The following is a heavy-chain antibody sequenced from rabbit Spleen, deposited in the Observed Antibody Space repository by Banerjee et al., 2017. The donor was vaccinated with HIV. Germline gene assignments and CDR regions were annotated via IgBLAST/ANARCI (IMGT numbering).Heavy chain of an antibody. CDR2: IDSGSSGNA. J-gene: IGHJ4*01. CDR3: ARDGAGGSYFAL. CDR1: GFSFSISYY. V-gene: IGHV1S40*01. Sequence: QSLEESGGDLVKPGASLTLTCTASGFSFSISYYMCWVRQAPGKGLEWIACIDSGSSGNAYYANWAKGRFTISKTSSTTVTLQMTSLTAADTATYFCARDGAGGSYFALWGPGTLVTVS. D-gene: IGHD8-1*01.